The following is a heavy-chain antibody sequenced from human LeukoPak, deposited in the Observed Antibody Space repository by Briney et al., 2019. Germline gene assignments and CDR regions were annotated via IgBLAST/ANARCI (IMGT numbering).Heavy chain of an antibody. Sequence: PSETLSLTCTGSGDSISTYYWSWIRQPPGKTLEWIGRIYDGGSTNYNPSLKSRVTMSVDTSKNQISLKLKSVTAADTAVYYCARDSGTSGEVKFDPWGQGALVTVSS. D-gene: IGHD3-10*01. CDR3: ARDSGTSGEVKFDP. V-gene: IGHV4-4*07. J-gene: IGHJ5*02. CDR2: IYDGGST. CDR1: GDSISTYY.